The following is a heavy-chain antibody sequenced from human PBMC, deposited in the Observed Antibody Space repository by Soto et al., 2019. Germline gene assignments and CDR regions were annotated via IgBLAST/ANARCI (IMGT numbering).Heavy chain of an antibody. V-gene: IGHV1-46*01. CDR2: INPSGGST. CDR3: ARADYYDSGGFDYDY. Sequence: ASVKVSCKASGYTFTSYYMHWVRQAPGQGLEWMGIINPSGGSTNYLQKFQGRVTMTRDTSTSTVYMELSSLRSEDTAVYFCARADYYDSGGFDYDYWGQGTLVTVSS. J-gene: IGHJ4*02. D-gene: IGHD3-22*01. CDR1: GYTFTSYY.